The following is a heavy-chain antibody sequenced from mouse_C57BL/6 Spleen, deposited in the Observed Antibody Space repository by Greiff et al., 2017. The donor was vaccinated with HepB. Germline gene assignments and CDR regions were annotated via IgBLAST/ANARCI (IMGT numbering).Heavy chain of an antibody. D-gene: IGHD1-1*01. CDR2: ISDGGSYT. CDR1: GFTFSSYA. CDR3: ARGGDYYGSSSYFDV. V-gene: IGHV5-4*03. Sequence: EVMLVESGGGLVKPGGSLKLSCAASGFTFSSYAMSWVRQTPEKRLEWVATISDGGSYTYYPDNVKGRFTISRDNAKNNLYLQMSHLKSEDTAMYYCARGGDYYGSSSYFDVWGTGTTVTVSS. J-gene: IGHJ1*03.